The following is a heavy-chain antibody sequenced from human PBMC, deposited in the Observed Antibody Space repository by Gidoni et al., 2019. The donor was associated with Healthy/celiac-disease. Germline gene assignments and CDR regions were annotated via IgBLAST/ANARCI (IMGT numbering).Heavy chain of an antibody. V-gene: IGHV3-21*01. CDR2: ISSSSSYI. CDR1: GIPFSSYS. CDR3: AREGYSSGWKFDY. D-gene: IGHD6-19*01. Sequence: EVQLVESGGGLVKPGGSLRPSRAASGIPFSSYSMNWVRPAPGKGLEWVSSISSSSSYIYYADSVKGRFTISRDNAKNSLYLQMNSLRAEDTAVYYCAREGYSSGWKFDYWGQGTLVTVSS. J-gene: IGHJ4*02.